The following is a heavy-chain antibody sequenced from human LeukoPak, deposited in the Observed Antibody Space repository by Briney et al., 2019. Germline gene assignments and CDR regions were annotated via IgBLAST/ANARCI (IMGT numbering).Heavy chain of an antibody. V-gene: IGHV3-21*01. J-gene: IGHJ4*02. Sequence: GGSLRLSCTASGFTFSSYSLNWVRQAPGKGLEWVSSVSTGSNYIYYADSVKGRFTISRDNDKNSLYLQMNSLRVEDTAVYYCARVSCSSTSCYYGPFDYWGQGTLVTVSS. CDR3: ARVSCSSTSCYYGPFDY. D-gene: IGHD2-2*01. CDR1: GFTFSSYS. CDR2: VSTGSNYI.